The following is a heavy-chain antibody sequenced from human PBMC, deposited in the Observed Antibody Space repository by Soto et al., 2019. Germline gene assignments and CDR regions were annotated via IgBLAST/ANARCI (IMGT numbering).Heavy chain of an antibody. J-gene: IGHJ4*02. V-gene: IGHV4-59*12. Sequence: PSETLSLTCTVSGGSISSYYWSWIRQPPGKGLEWIGYIYYSGRTNYNPSLKSRVTISVDTSKNSLYLQMNSLRAEDTAVYYCARGSAEAGTAAIDHWGQGTLVTVSS. CDR1: GGSISSYY. CDR3: ARGSAEAGTAAIDH. CDR2: IYYSGRT. D-gene: IGHD6-19*01.